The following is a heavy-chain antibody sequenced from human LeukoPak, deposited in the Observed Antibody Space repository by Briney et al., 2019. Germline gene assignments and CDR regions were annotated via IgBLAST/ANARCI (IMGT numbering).Heavy chain of an antibody. CDR1: GFTFSSYG. J-gene: IGHJ4*02. D-gene: IGHD1-26*01. CDR2: IWYDGSNK. V-gene: IGHV3-33*01. Sequence: GGSLRLSCAAPGFTFSSYGMHRVRQAPGKGLEWVAVIWYDGSNKYYADTVKGRFTISRDNSKNTLYLQMNSLRAEDTAVYYCARDPEDRGGSYGPNDYWGQGTLVTVSS. CDR3: ARDPEDRGGSYGPNDY.